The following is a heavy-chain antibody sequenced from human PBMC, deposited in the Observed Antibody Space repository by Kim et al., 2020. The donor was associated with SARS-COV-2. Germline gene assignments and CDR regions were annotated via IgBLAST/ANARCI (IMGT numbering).Heavy chain of an antibody. Sequence: ASVKVSCKASGYTFTGYYMHWVRQAPGQGLEWMGRINPNSGGTNYAQKFQGRVTMTRDTSISTAYMELSRLRSDDTAVYYCARKYYDFWSGYYIPIPSGWFDPWGQGTLVTVSS. CDR2: INPNSGGT. V-gene: IGHV1-2*06. D-gene: IGHD3-3*01. CDR3: ARKYYDFWSGYYIPIPSGWFDP. CDR1: GYTFTGYY. J-gene: IGHJ5*02.